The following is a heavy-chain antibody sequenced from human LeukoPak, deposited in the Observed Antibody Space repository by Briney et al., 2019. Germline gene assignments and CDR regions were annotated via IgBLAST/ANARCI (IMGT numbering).Heavy chain of an antibody. CDR2: IKLDGSEQ. V-gene: IGHV3-7*01. D-gene: IGHD6-6*01. CDR1: GFTFSSYA. J-gene: IGHJ4*02. Sequence: GGSLRLSCAASGFTFSSYAMYWVRQAPGKGLEWVASIKLDGSEQYYVDSVKGRFTISRDNAKSSLYLQMNSLRAEDTAVYYCARAPARARLDYWGQGTLVTVSS. CDR3: ARAPARARLDY.